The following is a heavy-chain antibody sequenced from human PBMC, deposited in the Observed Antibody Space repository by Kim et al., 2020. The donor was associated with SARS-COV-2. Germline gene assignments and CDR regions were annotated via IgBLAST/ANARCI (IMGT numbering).Heavy chain of an antibody. J-gene: IGHJ4*02. D-gene: IGHD1-26*01. V-gene: IGHV3-66*01. CDR3: VGAGGYSY. CDR2: VTT. Sequence: VTTKYADSVKGRFIIYRDNSKNTVYLQMTSLRVEDTAMYYCVGAGGYSYWGQGTLVTVSS.